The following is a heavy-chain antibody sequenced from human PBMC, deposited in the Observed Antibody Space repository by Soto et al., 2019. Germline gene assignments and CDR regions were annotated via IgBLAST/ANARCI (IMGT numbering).Heavy chain of an antibody. D-gene: IGHD1-26*01. V-gene: IGHV4-39*01. CDR1: GGSISSSSYY. CDR3: GRRSKGGGTRGGGYYYYYGMDV. J-gene: IGHJ6*01. CDR2: IYYSGST. Sequence: SETLSLTCTVSGGSISSSSYYWGWIRQPPGKGLEWIGSIYYSGSTYYNPSLKSRVTISVDTSKNQFSLKLSSVTAADTAVYYWGRRSKGGGTRGGGYYYYYGMDVWGQGTTVTVSS.